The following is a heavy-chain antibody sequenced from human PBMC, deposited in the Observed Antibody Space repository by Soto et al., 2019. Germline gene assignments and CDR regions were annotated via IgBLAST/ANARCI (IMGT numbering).Heavy chain of an antibody. CDR3: AGRRQQLGLYYYYGRDV. J-gene: IGHJ6*02. Sequence: SETLSLTCAVHGGSFSGYYWSWIRQPPGKGLEWIGEINHSGSTNYNPSLKSRVTISVDTSKNQFSLKLSSVTAADTAVYYCAGRRQQLGLYYYYGRDVWGRGTTVTVSS. CDR1: GGSFSGYY. D-gene: IGHD6-13*01. V-gene: IGHV4-34*01. CDR2: INHSGST.